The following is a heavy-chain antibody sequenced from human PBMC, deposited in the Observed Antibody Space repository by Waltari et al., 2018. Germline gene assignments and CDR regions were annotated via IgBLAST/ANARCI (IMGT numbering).Heavy chain of an antibody. D-gene: IGHD6-13*01. CDR2: IYNSGST. Sequence: QVQLQESGPGLVKPSETLSLTCTVSGGSISSYYWSWIRQPAGKGLEWIGRIYNSGSTNYNPSLKSRVTMSVDTSKNQFSLKLSSVTAADTAVYYCARARGIAAAGLYYYYYYYMDVWGKGTTVTVSS. CDR1: GGSISSYY. CDR3: ARARGIAAAGLYYYYYYYMDV. V-gene: IGHV4-4*07. J-gene: IGHJ6*03.